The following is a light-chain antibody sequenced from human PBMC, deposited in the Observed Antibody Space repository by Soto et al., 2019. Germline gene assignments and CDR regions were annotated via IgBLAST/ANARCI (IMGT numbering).Light chain of an antibody. CDR3: QQLNSYPRT. V-gene: IGKV1-9*01. CDR1: QGMSSY. Sequence: DIPLTQSPSFLSASVGDRVTITCRASQGMSSYLAWYQQKPGKAPKLLIYAASTLQSGVPSRFSGSGSGTEFTLTISSLHPEDFATYYCQQLNSYPRTFGQGTKVEIK. J-gene: IGKJ1*01. CDR2: AAS.